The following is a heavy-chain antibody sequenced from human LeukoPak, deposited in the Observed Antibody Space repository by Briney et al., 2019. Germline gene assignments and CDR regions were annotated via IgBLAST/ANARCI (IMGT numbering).Heavy chain of an antibody. V-gene: IGHV4-61*01. CDR1: GGSINSSNYY. CDR3: ARYYGSGSYLENWSDP. J-gene: IGHJ5*02. D-gene: IGHD3-10*01. Sequence: SETLSLTCTVSGGSINSSNYYWSWIRQPPGKGLEWIGYIYYSGSTNYNPSLKSRVTISVDTSKNQFSLKLSSVTAADTAVYYCARYYGSGSYLENWSDPWGQGTLVTVSS. CDR2: IYYSGST.